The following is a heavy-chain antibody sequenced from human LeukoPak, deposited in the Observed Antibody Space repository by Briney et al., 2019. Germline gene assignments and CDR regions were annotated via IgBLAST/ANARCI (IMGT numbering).Heavy chain of an antibody. J-gene: IGHJ4*02. CDR2: IYENGGTT. Sequence: GGSLRLSCVGSGFTFRSHAMSWVRQAPEKGLEFVSGIYENGGTTYYADSVKGRFSISRDNAKNSLYLQMNSLRAEDTAVYYCARDTPTGSGYYFPSVVDYWGQGTLVTVSS. V-gene: IGHV3-23*01. CDR3: ARDTPTGSGYYFPSVVDY. CDR1: GFTFRSHA. D-gene: IGHD3-22*01.